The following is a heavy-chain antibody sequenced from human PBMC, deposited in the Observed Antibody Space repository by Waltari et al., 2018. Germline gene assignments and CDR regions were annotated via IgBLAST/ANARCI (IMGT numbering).Heavy chain of an antibody. CDR2: IIPILGIA. V-gene: IGHV1-69*02. CDR1: GGTFSSYT. J-gene: IGHJ4*02. Sequence: QVQLVQSGAEVKKPGSSVKVSCKASGGTFSSYTISWVRQAPGQGLEWMGRIIPILGIANYAQKFQGRVTITADKSTSTAYMELSSLRSEDTAVYYCARVGYYYDSSGYYFDYWGQGTLVTVSS. D-gene: IGHD3-22*01. CDR3: ARVGYYYDSSGYYFDY.